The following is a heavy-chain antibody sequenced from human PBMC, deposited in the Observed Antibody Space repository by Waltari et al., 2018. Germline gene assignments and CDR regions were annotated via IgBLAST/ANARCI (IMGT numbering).Heavy chain of an antibody. J-gene: IGHJ6*02. CDR2: IRYDGSNK. Sequence: QVQLVESGGGVVQPGGSLRLSCAASGFTFSSYGMHWVRQAPGKGLEWVAFIRYDGSNKYYADSVKGRFTISRDKSKNTLYLQMNSLRAEDTAVYYCAKDLFMDVWGQGTTVTVSS. CDR1: GFTFSSYG. CDR3: AKDLFMDV. V-gene: IGHV3-30*02.